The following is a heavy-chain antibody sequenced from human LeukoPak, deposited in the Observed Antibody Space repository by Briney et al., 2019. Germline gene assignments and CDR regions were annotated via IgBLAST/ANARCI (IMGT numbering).Heavy chain of an antibody. CDR3: ARVQTGTHFDY. CDR2: IYYSGST. V-gene: IGHV4-59*01. CDR1: GGSISSYY. J-gene: IGHJ4*02. D-gene: IGHD1-7*01. Sequence: SETLSLTCTVSGGSISSYYWSWIQQPPGKGLEWIGYIYYSGSTNYNPSLKSRVTISVDTSKNQFSLKLSSVTAADTAVYYCARVQTGTHFDYWGQGTLVTVSS.